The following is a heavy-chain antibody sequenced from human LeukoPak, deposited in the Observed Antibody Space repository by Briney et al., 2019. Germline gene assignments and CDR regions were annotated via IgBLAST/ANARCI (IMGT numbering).Heavy chain of an antibody. CDR2: IIPILGIA. D-gene: IGHD6-19*01. Sequence: SVKVSCKASGGTFSSYAISWVRQAPGQGLEWMGRIIPILGIANYAQKFQGRVTITADKSTSTAYMELSSLRSEDTAVYYCATSVAPGTWYFDLWGRGTLVTVSS. V-gene: IGHV1-69*04. CDR1: GGTFSSYA. CDR3: ATSVAPGTWYFDL. J-gene: IGHJ2*01.